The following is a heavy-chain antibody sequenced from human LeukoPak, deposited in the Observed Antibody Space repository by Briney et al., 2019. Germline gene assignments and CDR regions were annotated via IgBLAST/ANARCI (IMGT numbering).Heavy chain of an antibody. D-gene: IGHD4-23*01. J-gene: IGHJ6*04. CDR2: IYYGGST. CDR1: GGSISSYY. Sequence: SETLSLTCTVSGGSISSYYWSWIRQPPGKGLECVGYIYYGGSTNYNPSLKSRVTIAVDTSNNQFSLKLNSVTAADAAVYYCASDGGSPKYYGVEVWGEGTTVTLSS. CDR3: ASDGGSPKYYGVEV. V-gene: IGHV4-59*08.